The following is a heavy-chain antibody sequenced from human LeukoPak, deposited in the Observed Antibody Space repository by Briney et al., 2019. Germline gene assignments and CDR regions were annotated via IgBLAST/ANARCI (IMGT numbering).Heavy chain of an antibody. CDR3: ARERIMITFGGVIVTPSYFDY. D-gene: IGHD3-16*02. CDR1: GGSISSGGYY. J-gene: IGHJ4*02. CDR2: IYYSGST. Sequence: SETLSLTCTVSGGSISSGGYYWSWIRQHPGKGLEWIGYIYYSGSTYYNPSLKSRVTLSVDTSKNQFSLKLSSVTAADTGVYYCARERIMITFGGVIVTPSYFDYWGQGTLVTVSS. V-gene: IGHV4-31*03.